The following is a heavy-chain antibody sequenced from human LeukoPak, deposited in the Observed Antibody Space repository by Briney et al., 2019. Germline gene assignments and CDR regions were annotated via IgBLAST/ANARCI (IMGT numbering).Heavy chain of an antibody. Sequence: GASVKVSCKASGYTFTSYDINWVRQATGQGLEWMGWMNPNSDNTGYAQKFQGRVTMTRNTSISTAYMELSSLRSEDTAVYYCANTYDYVWGSYRDWGQGTLVTVSS. J-gene: IGHJ4*02. V-gene: IGHV1-8*01. CDR1: GYTFTSYD. CDR3: ANTYDYVWGSYRD. CDR2: MNPNSDNT. D-gene: IGHD3-16*02.